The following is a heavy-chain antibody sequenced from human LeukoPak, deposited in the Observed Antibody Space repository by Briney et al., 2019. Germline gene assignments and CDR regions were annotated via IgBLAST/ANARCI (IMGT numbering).Heavy chain of an antibody. V-gene: IGHV3-20*04. CDR3: ARDSTPGGTSCLPAY. CDR2: INWNGVGT. CDR1: GFIFENYG. J-gene: IGHJ4*02. Sequence: PGGSLRLSCVASGFIFENYGMDWVRHVPGKGLEWVSSINWNGVGTTYAESVKGRFTISRDNAKNSLYLQMNSLRAEDTAVYYCARDSTPGGTSCLPAYWGQGTLVTVSS. D-gene: IGHD2-2*01.